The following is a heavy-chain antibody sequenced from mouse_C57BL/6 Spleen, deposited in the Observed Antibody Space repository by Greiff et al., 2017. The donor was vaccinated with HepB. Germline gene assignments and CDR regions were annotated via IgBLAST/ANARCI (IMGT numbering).Heavy chain of an antibody. V-gene: IGHV1-15*01. CDR2: IDPETGGT. J-gene: IGHJ4*01. Sequence: VQLQESGAELVRPGASVTLSCKASGYTFTDYEMHWVKQTPVHVLEWIGAIDPETGGTAYNQKFKGKAILTADKSSSTAYMELRSLTSEDSAVYYCTRQWLRIRTYWGQGTSVTVSS. D-gene: IGHD2-2*01. CDR1: GYTFTDYE. CDR3: TRQWLRIRTY.